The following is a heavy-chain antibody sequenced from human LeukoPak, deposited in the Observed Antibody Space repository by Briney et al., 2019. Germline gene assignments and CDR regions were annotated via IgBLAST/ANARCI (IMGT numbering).Heavy chain of an antibody. V-gene: IGHV3-23*01. D-gene: IGHD1-7*01. J-gene: IGHJ4*02. CDR3: ARMNYVSSGWGAPFDY. Sequence: GGSLRLSCAGSGVTFSSYAMRWVRQAPGKGLEWVSAISGSGGSTYYADSVKGRFTISRDNSKNTLYLQMNSLRAEDTAVYYCARMNYVSSGWGAPFDYWGQRTLVTVSS. CDR2: ISGSGGST. CDR1: GVTFSSYA.